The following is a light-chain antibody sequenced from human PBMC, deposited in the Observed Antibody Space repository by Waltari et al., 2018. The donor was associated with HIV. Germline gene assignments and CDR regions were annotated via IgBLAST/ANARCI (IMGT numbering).Light chain of an antibody. J-gene: IGLJ3*02. CDR2: RNN. V-gene: IGLV1-47*01. Sequence: QSVLTQPPSASGTPRQSVTISCSGSSSNIGSNYVYWYQQLPGTAPKLLIYRNNQRPSGVPDRFSGFKSGTSASLAISGLRSEDEADYYCAAWDDNLSGWVFGGGSKLTIL. CDR3: AAWDDNLSGWV. CDR1: SSNIGSNY.